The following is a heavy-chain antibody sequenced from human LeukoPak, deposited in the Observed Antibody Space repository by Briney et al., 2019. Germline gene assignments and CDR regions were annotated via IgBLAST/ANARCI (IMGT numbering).Heavy chain of an antibody. J-gene: IGHJ4*02. D-gene: IGHD7-27*01. CDR2: IGTSGGDI. Sequence: PGGSLRLSCAASGFIFSIYVMIWVRQAPGKGLEWVSIIGTSGGDIHYADSVKGRFSISRDNSKNTLSPQMNSLRVDDTAVYYCARDPNWGSGYWGQGTLVTVSS. V-gene: IGHV3-23*01. CDR3: ARDPNWGSGY. CDR1: GFIFSIYV.